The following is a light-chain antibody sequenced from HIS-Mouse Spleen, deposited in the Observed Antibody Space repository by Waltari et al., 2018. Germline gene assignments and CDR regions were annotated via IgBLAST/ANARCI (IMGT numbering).Light chain of an antibody. CDR2: EDS. Sequence: SYELTQPPSVSVSPGQTARITCPGEALQKKYAYWYQQKSGQAPVLVIYEDSKRPSGIPERFSGSSSGTMATLTISGAQVEDEADYYCYSTDSSGNHRVFGGGTKLTVL. CDR1: ALQKKY. CDR3: YSTDSSGNHRV. J-gene: IGLJ2*01. V-gene: IGLV3-10*01.